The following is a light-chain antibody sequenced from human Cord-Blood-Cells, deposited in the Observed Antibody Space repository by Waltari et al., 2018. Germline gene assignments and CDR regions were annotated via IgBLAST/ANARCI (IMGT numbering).Light chain of an antibody. CDR3: CSYAGSSTWV. CDR2: EGS. CDR1: SSDFGSYNL. V-gene: IGLV2-23*01. J-gene: IGLJ3*02. Sequence: QSALTQPASVSGSPGQSITISCPGTSSDFGSYNLVSWYQQYPGKAPKLMIYEGSKRPSGVSNRFSGSKSGNTASLTISGLQAEDEADYYCCSYAGSSTWVFGGGTKLTVL.